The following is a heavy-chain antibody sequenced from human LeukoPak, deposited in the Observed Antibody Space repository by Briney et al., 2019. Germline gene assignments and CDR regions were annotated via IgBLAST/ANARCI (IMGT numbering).Heavy chain of an antibody. Sequence: ASVKVSCKASGGTFSSYAISWVRQAPGQGLEWMGGIIPIFGTANYAQKFQGRVTITADESTSTAYMELSSLRSEDTAVYYCARGTVRLGLTGRVRAFDIWGQGTMVTVSS. CDR2: IIPIFGTA. D-gene: IGHD1-14*01. J-gene: IGHJ3*02. CDR1: GGTFSSYA. V-gene: IGHV1-69*13. CDR3: ARGTVRLGLTGRVRAFDI.